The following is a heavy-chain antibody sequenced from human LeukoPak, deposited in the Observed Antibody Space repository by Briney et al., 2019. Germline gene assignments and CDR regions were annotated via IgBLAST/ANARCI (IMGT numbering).Heavy chain of an antibody. V-gene: IGHV1-18*01. J-gene: IGHJ6*03. CDR2: ISAYNGNT. CDR3: ARARPYDILTGYYFRSYYYYYMDV. Sequence: ASVKVSCKASGYTFTSYGISWVRQAPGQGLEWMGWISAYNGNTNYAQKLQGRVTITADTSTSTAYMELRSLRSDDTAVYYCARARPYDILTGYYFRSYYYYYMDVWGKGTTVAISS. D-gene: IGHD3-9*01. CDR1: GYTFTSYG.